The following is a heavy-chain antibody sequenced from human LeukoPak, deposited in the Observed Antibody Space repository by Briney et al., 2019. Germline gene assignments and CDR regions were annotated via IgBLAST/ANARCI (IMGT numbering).Heavy chain of an antibody. CDR2: INPNSGGT. D-gene: IGHD3-22*01. Sequence: ASVTVSFTASGYTFTGYYMHWVRQAPGQGLEWMGWINPNSGGTNYAQKFQGRVTMTRDTSISTAYMELSRLRSDDTAVYYCARDSPYYYDSSGYYGFDYWGQGTLVTVSS. J-gene: IGHJ4*02. CDR3: ARDSPYYYDSSGYYGFDY. V-gene: IGHV1-2*02. CDR1: GYTFTGYY.